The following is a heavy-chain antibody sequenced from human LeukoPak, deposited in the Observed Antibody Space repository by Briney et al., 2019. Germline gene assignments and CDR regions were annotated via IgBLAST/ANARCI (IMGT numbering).Heavy chain of an antibody. CDR1: GFTFSSYG. CDR2: IRYDGSNK. Sequence: GGSLRLSCAVSGFTFSSYGMHWVRQAPGKGLEWVAFIRYDGSNKYYADSVKGRFTISRDNSKNTLYLQMNSLRAEDTAVYYCAKDQEYQLPYYFDSWGQGTLVTVSS. CDR3: AKDQEYQLPYYFDS. V-gene: IGHV3-30*02. J-gene: IGHJ4*02. D-gene: IGHD2-2*01.